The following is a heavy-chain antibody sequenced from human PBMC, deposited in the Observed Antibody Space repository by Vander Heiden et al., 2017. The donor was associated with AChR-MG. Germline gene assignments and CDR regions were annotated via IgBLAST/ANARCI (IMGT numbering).Heavy chain of an antibody. CDR2: IKSKTDGGTT. Sequence: EVQLVESGGGLVKPGGSLRLSCSASGFTFSNAWMSWVRQAPGKGLEWVGRIKSKTDGGTTDYAAPVKGRFTISRDDSKNTLYLQMNSLKTEDTAVYYCTTETGSDWFDPWGQGTLVTVSS. V-gene: IGHV3-15*01. CDR3: TTETGSDWFDP. CDR1: GFTFSNAW. J-gene: IGHJ5*02.